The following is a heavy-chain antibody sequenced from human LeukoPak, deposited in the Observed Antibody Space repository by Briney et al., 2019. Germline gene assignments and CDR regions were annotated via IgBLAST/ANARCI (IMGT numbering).Heavy chain of an antibody. V-gene: IGHV6-1*01. CDR2: TYYRSKWYN. CDR3: ARGKNYHGSGSYWDYYYYYMDV. D-gene: IGHD3-10*01. CDR1: GDSVSSNSAA. J-gene: IGHJ6*03. Sequence: SQTLSLTCAISGDSVSSNSAAWNWIRQSPSRGLEWLGRTYYRSKWYNDYAVSVKSRITINPDTSKNQFSLQLNSVTPEDTAVYYCARGKNYHGSGSYWDYYYYYMDVWGKGTTVTVSS.